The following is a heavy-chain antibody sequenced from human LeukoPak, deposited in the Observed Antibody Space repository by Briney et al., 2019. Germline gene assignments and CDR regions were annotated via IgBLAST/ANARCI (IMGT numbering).Heavy chain of an antibody. V-gene: IGHV4-30-2*01. D-gene: IGHD6-13*01. Sequence: PSETLSLTCTVSGGSISSGGYYWSWIRQPPGKGLEWIGYIYHSGSTYYNPSLKSRVTISVDRSKNQFSLKLSSVAAADTAVYYCARDLGIAAASTFDYWGQGTLVTVSS. CDR1: GGSISSGGYY. J-gene: IGHJ4*02. CDR3: ARDLGIAAASTFDY. CDR2: IYHSGST.